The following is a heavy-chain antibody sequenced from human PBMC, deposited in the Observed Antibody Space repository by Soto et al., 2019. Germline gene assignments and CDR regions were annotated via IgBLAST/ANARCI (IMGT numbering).Heavy chain of an antibody. CDR3: ARSGRWFDS. CDR2: INHSGST. V-gene: IGHV4-34*01. CDR1: GGSFSGYY. Sequence: QVQLQQWGAGLLKPSETLSLTCAVYGGSFSGYYWSWIRQPPGKGLEWIGEINHSGSTNYNPSLKSRVNTSVETSKNQCSLKLSSVAVEDSAVYYCARSGRWFDSWGQGTLVTVSS. J-gene: IGHJ5*01. D-gene: IGHD3-10*01.